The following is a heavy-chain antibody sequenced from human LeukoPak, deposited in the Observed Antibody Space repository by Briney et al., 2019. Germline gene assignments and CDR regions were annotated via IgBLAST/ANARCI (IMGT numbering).Heavy chain of an antibody. CDR2: ISGSGGST. D-gene: IGHD6-13*01. Sequence: PGGSLRLSCAASGFTFSSYAMSWVRQAPGKGLEWVSAISGSGGSTYYADSVKGRFTIPRDNSKNTLYLQMNSLRAEDTAVYYCAKDDSWYSWFDPWGQGTLVTVSS. J-gene: IGHJ5*02. CDR1: GFTFSSYA. CDR3: AKDDSWYSWFDP. V-gene: IGHV3-23*01.